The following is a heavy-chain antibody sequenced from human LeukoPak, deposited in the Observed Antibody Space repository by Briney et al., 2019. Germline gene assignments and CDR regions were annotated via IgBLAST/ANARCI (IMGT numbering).Heavy chain of an antibody. CDR3: ARVRGPTVTTMYFDY. CDR1: GFIFRSHG. CDR2: INPGGNTI. Sequence: PGGSLRLSCAASGFIFRSHGMIWVRQAPGRGLEWVSYINPGGNTIYYVDSMKGRFTVSRDDAKNSLSLHMNSLRAEDTDVYYCARVRGPTVTTMYFDYWGQGTMVTVSS. D-gene: IGHD4-17*01. J-gene: IGHJ4*02. V-gene: IGHV3-48*04.